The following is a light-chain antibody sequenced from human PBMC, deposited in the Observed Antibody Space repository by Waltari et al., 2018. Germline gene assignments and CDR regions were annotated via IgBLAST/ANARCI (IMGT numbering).Light chain of an antibody. J-gene: IGKJ2*03. CDR1: QSVGRF. CDR2: DAS. Sequence: EIVLTQSPATLSFSPGEGATLACRASQSVGRFLDWYQQKPGQAPRLLIYDASNRATGIPARFSASGSETDFTLTLSSLEPEDFAVYYCQQRSSWPYSFGQGTKLEIK. V-gene: IGKV3-11*01. CDR3: QQRSSWPYS.